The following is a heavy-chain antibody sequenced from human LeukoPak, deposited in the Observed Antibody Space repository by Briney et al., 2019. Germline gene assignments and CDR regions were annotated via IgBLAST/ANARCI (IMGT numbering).Heavy chain of an antibody. CDR1: GFTLSSHW. CDR2: INQDGSAK. J-gene: IGHJ4*02. D-gene: IGHD1-7*01. CDR3: ARWEIRGTAHQLDY. Sequence: GGSLRLSCAASGFTLSSHWMTWVRQAPGKGLEWVTNINQDGSAKYYVDSVRGRFTISRDNAKNSMHLQMNSLRAEDTAVYYCARWEIRGTAHQLDYWGQGTLVTVSS. V-gene: IGHV3-7*01.